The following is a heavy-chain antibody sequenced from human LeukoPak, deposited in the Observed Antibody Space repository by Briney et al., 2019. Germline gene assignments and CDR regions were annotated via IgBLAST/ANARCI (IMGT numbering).Heavy chain of an antibody. Sequence: SETLSLTCNVSGGSISSYYWSWIRQPPGKGLEWIGYIYYSGSTYYNPSLKSRVTISVDTSKNQFSLKLSSVTAADTAVYYCARESDSSGYSHWGQGTLVTVSS. D-gene: IGHD3-22*01. CDR1: GGSISSYY. CDR2: IYYSGST. CDR3: ARESDSSGYSH. V-gene: IGHV4-30-4*08. J-gene: IGHJ4*02.